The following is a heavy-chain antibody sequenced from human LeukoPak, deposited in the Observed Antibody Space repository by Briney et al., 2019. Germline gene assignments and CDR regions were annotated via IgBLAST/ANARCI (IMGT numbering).Heavy chain of an antibody. CDR3: ARDLDGMDGSGSYGTY. Sequence: SETLSLTCTVSGGSISSYYWSWIRQPPGKGLEWIGYIYYSGSTNYNPSLKSRVTISVDTSKNQFSLKLSSVTAADTAVYYCARDLDGMDGSGSYGTYWGQGTLVTVSS. D-gene: IGHD3-10*01. V-gene: IGHV4-59*12. CDR2: IYYSGST. CDR1: GGSISSYY. J-gene: IGHJ4*02.